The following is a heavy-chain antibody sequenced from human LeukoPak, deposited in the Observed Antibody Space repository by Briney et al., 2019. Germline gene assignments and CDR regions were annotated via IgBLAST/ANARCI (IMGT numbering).Heavy chain of an antibody. CDR2: ISAHYGNT. J-gene: IGHJ4*02. Sequence: ASVKVSCKASGYIFTRYGISWVRQAPGQGLEWMGWISAHYGNTNYAQKFQDRVTMTTDTSTNTAYLALRSLRPDDTAVYYCARDFFPGHCSGLSCFLLDYWGQGSLVTVSS. V-gene: IGHV1-18*04. CDR1: GYIFTRYG. CDR3: ARDFFPGHCSGLSCFLLDY. D-gene: IGHD2-15*01.